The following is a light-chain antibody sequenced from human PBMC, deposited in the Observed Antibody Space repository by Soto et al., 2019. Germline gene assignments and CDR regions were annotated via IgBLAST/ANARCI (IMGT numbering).Light chain of an antibody. CDR1: QGISTY. J-gene: IGKJ4*01. Sequence: IQLTQSPSSLSASVGDRVTITCRASQGISTYLGWYQQKPGQAPKLPIYGASTLQSGVPSRFSGSGSGTDFALTISSLQPEDFATYYCQQLNSSPLTFGGGTKVDIK. CDR3: QQLNSSPLT. CDR2: GAS. V-gene: IGKV1-9*01.